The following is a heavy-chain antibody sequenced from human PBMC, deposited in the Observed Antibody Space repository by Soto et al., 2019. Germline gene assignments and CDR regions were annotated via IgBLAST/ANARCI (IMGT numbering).Heavy chain of an antibody. CDR3: ANRGWRSIDY. J-gene: IGHJ4*02. V-gene: IGHV4-59*08. D-gene: IGHD2-15*01. CDR2: IYYSGNT. CDR1: GGSIGSYY. Sequence: SETLSLTCTISGGSIGSYYWSWIRQPPGKGLEWIGYIYYSGNTNYNPSLKSRVTISVDTSKNQFSLKLSSVTAADTAVYSCANRGWRSIDYWDQQTVVTVSS.